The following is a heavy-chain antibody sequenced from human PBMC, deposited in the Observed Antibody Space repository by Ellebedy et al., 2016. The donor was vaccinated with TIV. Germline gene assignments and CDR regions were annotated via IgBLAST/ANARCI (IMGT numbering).Heavy chain of an antibody. CDR3: AKDSGSFSSSWYGGGAFDI. J-gene: IGHJ3*02. Sequence: PGGSLRLSCAASGFTFDDYAMHWVRQAPGKGLEWVSGISWNSGSIGYADSVKGRFTISRDNAKNSLYLQMNSLRAEDMALYYCAKDSGSFSSSWYGGGAFDIWGQGTMVTVSS. D-gene: IGHD6-13*01. V-gene: IGHV3-9*03. CDR2: ISWNSGSI. CDR1: GFTFDDYA.